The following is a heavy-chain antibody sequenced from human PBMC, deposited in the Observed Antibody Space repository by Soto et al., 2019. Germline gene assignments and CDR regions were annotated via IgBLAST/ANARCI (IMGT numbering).Heavy chain of an antibody. Sequence: PGGSLRLSCAASGFTFSSYAMTWVRQAPGKGLEWVSSISASGAGTYYADSVKGRFTISRDTSKNTLYLQMNSLRAEDTAIYYCAKLLAAGVTGYWGQGTLVTVSS. D-gene: IGHD6-13*01. CDR3: AKLLAAGVTGY. CDR2: ISASGAGT. CDR1: GFTFSSYA. J-gene: IGHJ4*02. V-gene: IGHV3-23*01.